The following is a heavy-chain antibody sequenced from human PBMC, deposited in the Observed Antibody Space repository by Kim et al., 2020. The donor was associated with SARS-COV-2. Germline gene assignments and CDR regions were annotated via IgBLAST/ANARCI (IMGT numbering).Heavy chain of an antibody. D-gene: IGHD3-3*01. Sequence: SETLSLTCAVSGGSISPYSWSWIRQPPGKGLEWIGYIYYSGSTKYSPSLKSRVTIAVDTSKNQFSLRLRSVTAADTAVYYCARARGDDFWNGFSFFDSWGQGTLVTVSS. CDR2: IYYSGST. J-gene: IGHJ4*02. CDR3: ARARGDDFWNGFSFFDS. CDR1: GGSISPYS. V-gene: IGHV4-59*01.